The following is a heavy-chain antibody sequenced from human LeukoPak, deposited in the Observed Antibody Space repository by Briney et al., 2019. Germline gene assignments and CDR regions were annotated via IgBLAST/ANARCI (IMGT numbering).Heavy chain of an antibody. CDR2: IYYSGST. V-gene: IGHV4-59*01. CDR1: GGSISSYY. D-gene: IGHD3-3*01. Sequence: SETLSLTCTVSGGSISSYYWSWIRQPPGKGLEWIGYIYYSGSTNYNPSLKSRVTISVDTSKNQFSLKLSSVTAADTAVYYCASTGYDFWSGYYSYFDYWGQGTLVTVSS. CDR3: ASTGYDFWSGYYSYFDY. J-gene: IGHJ4*02.